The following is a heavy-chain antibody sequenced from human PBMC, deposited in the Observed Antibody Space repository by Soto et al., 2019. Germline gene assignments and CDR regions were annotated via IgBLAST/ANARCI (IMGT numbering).Heavy chain of an antibody. CDR2: INHSGST. J-gene: IGHJ4*02. CDR1: GGSVSGYY. Sequence: QVQLQQWGAGLLKPSETLSLTCAVYGGSVSGYYWSWIRQPPGKGLEWIGEINHSGSTNYNPSLKRRVTISVDTSKNQFSLKLSSVTAADTAVYYCARGQRITGSDAFDYWGQGTLVTVSS. V-gene: IGHV4-34*01. CDR3: ARGQRITGSDAFDY. D-gene: IGHD1-20*01.